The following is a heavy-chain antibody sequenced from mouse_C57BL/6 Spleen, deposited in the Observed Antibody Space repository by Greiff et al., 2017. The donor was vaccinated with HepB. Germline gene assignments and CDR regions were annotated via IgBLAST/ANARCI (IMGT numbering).Heavy chain of an antibody. Sequence: EVKLMESGGGLVKPGGSLKLSCAASGFTFSDYGMHWVRQAPEKGLEWVAYISSGSSTIYYADTVKGRFTISRDNAKNTLFLQMTSLGSEDTAMYYCARGPFAYWGQGTLVTVSA. V-gene: IGHV5-17*01. CDR1: GFTFSDYG. J-gene: IGHJ3*01. CDR2: ISSGSSTI. CDR3: ARGPFAY.